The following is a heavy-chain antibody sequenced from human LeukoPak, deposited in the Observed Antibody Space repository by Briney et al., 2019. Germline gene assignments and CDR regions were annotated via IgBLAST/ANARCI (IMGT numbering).Heavy chain of an antibody. CDR3: ARGAPMPYCSSTSCYAANYYYYMDV. D-gene: IGHD2-2*01. Sequence: GASVKVSRKASGYTFTSYDINWVRQATGQGLEWMGWMNPNSGNTGYAQKFQGRVTMTRNTSISTAYMELSSLRSEDTAVYYCARGAPMPYCSSTSCYAANYYYYMDVWGKGATVTVSS. J-gene: IGHJ6*03. V-gene: IGHV1-8*01. CDR1: GYTFTSYD. CDR2: MNPNSGNT.